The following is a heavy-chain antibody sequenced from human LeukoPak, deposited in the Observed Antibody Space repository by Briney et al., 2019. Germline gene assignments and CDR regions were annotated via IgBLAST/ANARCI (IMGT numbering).Heavy chain of an antibody. D-gene: IGHD3-22*01. J-gene: IGHJ4*02. V-gene: IGHV4-59*01. Sequence: SETLSLTCTVSGGSISSYYWSWIWQPPGKGLEWIGYIYYSGSTNYNPSLKSRVTISVDTSKNQFSLKLSSVTAADTAVYYCARDRQYYDSSGYYYRIFDYWGQGTLVTVSS. CDR3: ARDRQYYDSSGYYYRIFDY. CDR1: GGSISSYY. CDR2: IYYSGST.